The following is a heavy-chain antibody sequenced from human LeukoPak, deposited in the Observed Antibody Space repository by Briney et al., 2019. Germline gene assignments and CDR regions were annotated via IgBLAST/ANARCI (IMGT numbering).Heavy chain of an antibody. CDR1: GYTFTTYY. D-gene: IGHD1-26*01. V-gene: IGHV1-46*01. Sequence: GASVKVSCKTSGYTFTTYYMHWVRQAPGQGLEWMGIINPSGGSTSYAQKFQGRVIMTRDTSTSTVYMELSSLRSEDTAVYYCARGVYVWWELHRNWFDPWGQGTLVTVSS. CDR2: INPSGGST. J-gene: IGHJ5*02. CDR3: ARGVYVWWELHRNWFDP.